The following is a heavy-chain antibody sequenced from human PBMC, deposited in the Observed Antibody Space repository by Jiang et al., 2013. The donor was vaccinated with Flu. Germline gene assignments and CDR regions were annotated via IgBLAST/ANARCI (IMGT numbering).Heavy chain of an antibody. J-gene: IGHJ4*02. Sequence: VESGAEVKKPGASVKISCQASGYNFILYYVHWLRQAPGQGLEWMGVLNPHDGTTTYPQKFQDRVTLTRDTSTSTVYMELTSLTSEDTAVYYCARVSGGYFLDFWGQGNPVTVSS. CDR1: GYNFILYY. CDR2: LNPHDGTT. CDR3: ARVSGGYFLDF. V-gene: IGHV1-46*01. D-gene: IGHD3-22*01.